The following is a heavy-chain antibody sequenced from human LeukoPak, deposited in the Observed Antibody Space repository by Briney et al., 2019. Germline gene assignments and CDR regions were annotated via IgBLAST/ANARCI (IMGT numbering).Heavy chain of an antibody. Sequence: GGSLRLSFAASGFTFSSYAMSWVRQAPGKGLEWVSAISGSGGSTYYADSVKGRFTISRDNSKNTLYLQMNSLRAEDTAVYYCAKSIAAAPDAFDIWGQGTMVTVSS. J-gene: IGHJ3*02. CDR2: ISGSGGST. CDR3: AKSIAAAPDAFDI. CDR1: GFTFSSYA. D-gene: IGHD6-13*01. V-gene: IGHV3-23*01.